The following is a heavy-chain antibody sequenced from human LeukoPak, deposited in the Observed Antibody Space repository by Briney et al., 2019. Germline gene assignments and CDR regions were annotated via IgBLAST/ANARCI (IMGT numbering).Heavy chain of an antibody. V-gene: IGHV4-34*01. CDR2: INHSGST. D-gene: IGHD3-22*01. J-gene: IGHJ4*02. CDR3: ARHVFKDNWYYDSSGYYYEGSFDY. CDR1: GGSFSAYY. Sequence: SETLSLTCAVYGGSFSAYYWSWIRQPPGKGLEWIGEINHSGSTNYNPSLKSRLTISVDTSKNQFSLKLSSVTAADTAVYYCARHVFKDNWYYDSSGYYYEGSFDYWGQGTLVTVSS.